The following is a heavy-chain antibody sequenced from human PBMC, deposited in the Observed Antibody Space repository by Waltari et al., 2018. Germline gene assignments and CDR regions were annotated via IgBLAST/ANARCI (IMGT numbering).Heavy chain of an antibody. CDR1: GYTFTGYY. V-gene: IGHV1-2*06. Sequence: QVQLVQSGAEVKKPGASVKVSCKASGYTFTGYYMHWVRQAPGQGLEWMGRITPNSGGTNDAQKFQGRVTMTRDTSISTAYMELSRLRSDDTAVYYCARQSGSCFDYWGQGTLVTVSS. CDR2: ITPNSGGT. J-gene: IGHJ4*02. D-gene: IGHD1-26*01. CDR3: ARQSGSCFDY.